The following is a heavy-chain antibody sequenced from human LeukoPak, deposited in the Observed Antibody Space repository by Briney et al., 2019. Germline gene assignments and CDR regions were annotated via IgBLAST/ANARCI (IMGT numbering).Heavy chain of an antibody. Sequence: GRSLRLACAASGFTFSTYHMHWVRQAPGKGLEWVAVISYDGRNKYYADSVKGRLTISRDISRNTLYLQMNSLRFEDTAVYYCTRDGQRTGENMDYWGQGTLVTVSS. V-gene: IGHV3-30*04. CDR2: ISYDGRNK. CDR1: GFTFSTYH. D-gene: IGHD6-25*01. J-gene: IGHJ4*02. CDR3: TRDGQRTGENMDY.